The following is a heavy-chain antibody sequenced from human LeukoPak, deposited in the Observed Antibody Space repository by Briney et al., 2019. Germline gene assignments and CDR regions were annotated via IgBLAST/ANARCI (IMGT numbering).Heavy chain of an antibody. J-gene: IGHJ4*02. Sequence: PGRSLRLSCAASGFTFDDYAMHWVRQVSGKGLEWVSGINWNGGKIGYADSVKGRFTISRDNANNSLHLQMNSLRTEDMALYYCTKGVAGSIAADGTSFDYWGQGTLVTVSS. CDR3: TKGVAGSIAADGTSFDY. CDR1: GFTFDDYA. D-gene: IGHD6-13*01. CDR2: INWNGGKI. V-gene: IGHV3-9*03.